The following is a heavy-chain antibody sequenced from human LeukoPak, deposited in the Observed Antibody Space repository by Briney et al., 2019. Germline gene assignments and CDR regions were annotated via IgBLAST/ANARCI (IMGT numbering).Heavy chain of an antibody. CDR1: GFTFRNYA. J-gene: IGHJ4*02. V-gene: IGHV3-23*01. D-gene: IGHD5-12*01. CDR2: IGGSDGST. Sequence: PGGSLRLSCAASGFTFRNYAMSWVRQAPGKGLEWVSAIGGSDGSTYYADSVKGRFTIARDNSRNMLYLQTNSLRVEDTALYFCAKGGYDQPYDSWGQGTLVTVSS. CDR3: AKGGYDQPYDS.